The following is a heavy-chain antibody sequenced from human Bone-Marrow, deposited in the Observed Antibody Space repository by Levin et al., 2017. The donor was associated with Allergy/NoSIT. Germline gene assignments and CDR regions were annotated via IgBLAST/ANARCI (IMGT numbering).Heavy chain of an antibody. CDR1: GFTFNKYG. V-gene: IGHV3-23*01. Sequence: ASVKVSCTASGFTFNKYGLTWVRQAPGKGLEWDASIGGSGIDANYADSVRGRFTITRDMNMIFLQMNRLRVEDTAIYYCAKDPMWDRYNFDMDVWGQGTSVIVSS. J-gene: IGHJ6*02. CDR3: AKDPMWDRYNFDMDV. CDR2: IGGSGIDA. D-gene: IGHD1-26*01.